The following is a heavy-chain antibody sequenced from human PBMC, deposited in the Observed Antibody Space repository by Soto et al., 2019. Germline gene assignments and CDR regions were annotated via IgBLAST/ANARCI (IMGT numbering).Heavy chain of an antibody. CDR1: GFTFSDYY. J-gene: IGHJ3*02. CDR2: ISSIGSTI. CDR3: ARAMEITMIVVVTPGAFDI. V-gene: IGHV3-11*01. D-gene: IGHD3-22*01. Sequence: QVQLVESGGGLVKPGGSLRLSCAASGFTFSDYYMSWIRQAPGKGLEWVPYISSIGSTIYYADSVKGRFTISRDNAKNSPYLQMNSLGAEDTAVYYCARAMEITMIVVVTPGAFDIWGQGTMVTVSS.